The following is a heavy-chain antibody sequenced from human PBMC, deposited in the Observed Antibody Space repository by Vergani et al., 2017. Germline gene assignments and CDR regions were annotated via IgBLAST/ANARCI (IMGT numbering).Heavy chain of an antibody. V-gene: IGHV1-69*01. CDR3: AREGRRVIAIHEWYFDL. Sequence: QVQLVQSGAEVKKPGSSVKVSCKASGGTFSSYAISWVRQAPGQGLEWMGGIIPIFGTANYAQKFQGRVTITADESTSTAYMELSSLRSDDTAVYYCAREGRRVIAIHEWYFDLWGRGTLVTVSS. D-gene: IGHD2-21*01. CDR2: IIPIFGTA. CDR1: GGTFSSYA. J-gene: IGHJ2*01.